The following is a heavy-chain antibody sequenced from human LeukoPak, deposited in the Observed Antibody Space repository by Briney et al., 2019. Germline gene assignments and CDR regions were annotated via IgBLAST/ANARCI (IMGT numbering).Heavy chain of an antibody. D-gene: IGHD1-26*01. V-gene: IGHV3-53*01. CDR2: IYRDGGT. J-gene: IGHJ4*02. CDR3: ARDASGPAF. Sequence: PGGSLRLSCAASGFTFSSYSMNWVRQAPGKGLEWVSVIYRDGGTFYSDSVKGRFTISRDSSKNILYLQMNSLRADVTAVYYCARDASGPAFWGQGTLVTVSS. CDR1: GFTFSSYS.